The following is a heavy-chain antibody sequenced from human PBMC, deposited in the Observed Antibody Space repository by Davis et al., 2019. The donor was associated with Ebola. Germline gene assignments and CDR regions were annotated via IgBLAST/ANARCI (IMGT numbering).Heavy chain of an antibody. CDR3: AASAGTVGKFDY. Sequence: AASVKVSCKAFGFTFSGSGMQWVRQARGQRLEWIGWIVVGSGNTNYAQKFQGRVTITRDMSTSTSYLDLSNLRSEDTAVYYCAASAGTVGKFDYWGQGTLVTVSS. CDR2: IVVGSGNT. V-gene: IGHV1-58*02. D-gene: IGHD1-14*01. CDR1: GFTFSGSG. J-gene: IGHJ4*01.